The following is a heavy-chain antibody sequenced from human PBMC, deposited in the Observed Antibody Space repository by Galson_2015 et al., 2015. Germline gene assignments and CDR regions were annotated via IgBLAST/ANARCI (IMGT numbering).Heavy chain of an antibody. D-gene: IGHD2-21*01. J-gene: IGHJ4*02. Sequence: SLRLSCAASGFTFSYNVMSWVRQAPGKGLQWVSAISGSGGSTYYADSVKGRFTISRDNTKNTLYLQTNSPRAEDTAIYYCARGGCGTRFDYWGQGTLVTVSS. V-gene: IGHV3-23*01. CDR3: ARGGCGTRFDY. CDR1: GFTFSYNV. CDR2: ISGSGGST.